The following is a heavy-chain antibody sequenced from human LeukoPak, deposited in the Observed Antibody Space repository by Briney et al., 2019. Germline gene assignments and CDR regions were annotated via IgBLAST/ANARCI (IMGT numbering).Heavy chain of an antibody. V-gene: IGHV4-4*07. J-gene: IGHJ6*02. D-gene: IGHD5-12*01. CDR3: ARVGYSGYYSVDYYYYFGMDV. Sequence: SETLSLTCTVSGGSVTGYYWSWVRQPAGKGLEWVGRIYSGGSTKYNPSLTSRGTMSLGATKNQFSLMMYSVTAADTAVYYYARVGYSGYYSVDYYYYFGMDVWGQGTTVTVSS. CDR2: IYSGGST. CDR1: GGSVTGYY.